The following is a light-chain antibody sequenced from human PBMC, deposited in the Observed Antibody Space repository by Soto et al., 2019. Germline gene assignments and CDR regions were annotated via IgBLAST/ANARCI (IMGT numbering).Light chain of an antibody. CDR2: EVS. Sequence: QSVLTQPASVSGSPGQSITISCTGNSSDVGSYNLVSWYQQHPGKAPKLMIYEVSKRPSGVSNRFSGSKSGNTASLTISGLQAEDEADYYCCSYAGSSTFLVFGGGTKVPS. V-gene: IGLV2-23*02. CDR3: CSYAGSSTFLV. J-gene: IGLJ2*01. CDR1: SSDVGSYNL.